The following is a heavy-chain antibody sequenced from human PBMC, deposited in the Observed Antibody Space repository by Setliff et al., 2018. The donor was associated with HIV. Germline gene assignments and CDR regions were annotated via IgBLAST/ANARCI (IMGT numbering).Heavy chain of an antibody. CDR2: ISWNSGSI. CDR1: GFRFDDYA. CDR3: AKDSSSGYYYYYLDV. J-gene: IGHJ6*03. V-gene: IGHV3-9*01. Sequence: PGGSLRLSCAASGFRFDDYAMQWVRQAPGKGLEWVSGISWNSGSIGYADSVKGRSTISRDKSKNTLYLQMDSLRAEDTAAYYCAKDSSSGYYYYYLDVWGKGTTVTVSS. D-gene: IGHD6-6*01.